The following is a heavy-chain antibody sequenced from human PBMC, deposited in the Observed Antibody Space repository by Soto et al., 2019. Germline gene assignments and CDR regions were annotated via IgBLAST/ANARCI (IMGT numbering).Heavy chain of an antibody. CDR3: AKGRYGDYAFDY. CDR1: GFTFSGNA. Sequence: PGGSLRLSCAASGFTFSGNAMNWVRQAPGKGLEWVSTISGSGGTTYYADSVKGRFTISRDNSKNTLYLQMNSLRAEDTAVYYCAKGRYGDYAFDYWGQGTLVTVSS. CDR2: ISGSGGTT. D-gene: IGHD4-17*01. J-gene: IGHJ4*02. V-gene: IGHV3-23*01.